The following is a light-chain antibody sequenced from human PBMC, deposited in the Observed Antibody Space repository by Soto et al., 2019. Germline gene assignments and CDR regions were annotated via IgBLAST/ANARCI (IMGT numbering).Light chain of an antibody. CDR1: SSDIGAYNY. CDR3: NSFASSNSLI. V-gene: IGLV2-14*01. CDR2: EVS. J-gene: IGLJ2*01. Sequence: QSALTQPASVSGSLGQSITISCTGTSSDIGAYNYVSWYQQHPGKAPKLIIYEVSYRPSGVSNRFSASKSANTASLTISVLQAEDEADDYCNSFASSNSLIFGGGTKVTVL.